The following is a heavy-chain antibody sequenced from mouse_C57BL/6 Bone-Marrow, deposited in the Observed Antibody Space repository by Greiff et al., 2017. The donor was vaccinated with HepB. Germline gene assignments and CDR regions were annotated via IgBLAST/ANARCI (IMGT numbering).Heavy chain of an antibody. J-gene: IGHJ1*03. CDR2: LSDGGSYT. CDR1: GFTFGGIP. V-gene: IGHV5-4*03. CDR3: ARGGPTIVTTWYFDV. Sequence: EVKLMESGGGLLKPGGPLKLPLPAPGFTFGGIPLFWVRRLPEKRLGWVATLSDGGSYTYYPDNVRARFTISRDNAKNNLYLQMSHLKSEDTAMYYCARGGPTIVTTWYFDVWGTGTTVTVSS. D-gene: IGHD2-5*01.